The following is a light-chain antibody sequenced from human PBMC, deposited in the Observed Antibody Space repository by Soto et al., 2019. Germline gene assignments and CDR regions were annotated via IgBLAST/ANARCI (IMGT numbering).Light chain of an antibody. Sequence: EIVMTQSPATLSVSPGERATLSCRASQSVSSNLAWYQQKPGQAPRLLIYGASTRATGIPVRFSGSGSGTAFTLTISILQSEDFAVYYRQQYNNWPPLTFGGGTNVEIK. V-gene: IGKV3-15*01. CDR1: QSVSSN. CDR3: QQYNNWPPLT. J-gene: IGKJ4*01. CDR2: GAS.